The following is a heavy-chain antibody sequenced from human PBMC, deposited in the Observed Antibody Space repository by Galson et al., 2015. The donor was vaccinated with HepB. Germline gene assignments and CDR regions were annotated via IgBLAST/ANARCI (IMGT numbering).Heavy chain of an antibody. Sequence: SLRLSCAASGFTFSSYWMSWVRQAPGKGLEWVANIKQDGSEKYYVDSVKGRFTISRDNAKNSLYLQMNSLRAEDTAVYYCARDEQQLVFGVMGYYYYYMDVWGKGTTVTVSS. J-gene: IGHJ6*03. CDR3: ARDEQQLVFGVMGYYYYYMDV. D-gene: IGHD6-13*01. CDR2: IKQDGSEK. V-gene: IGHV3-7*01. CDR1: GFTFSSYW.